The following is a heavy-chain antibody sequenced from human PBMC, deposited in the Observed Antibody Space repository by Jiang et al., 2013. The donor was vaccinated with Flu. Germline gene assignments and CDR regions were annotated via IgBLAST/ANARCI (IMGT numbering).Heavy chain of an antibody. V-gene: IGHV1-8*01. J-gene: IGHJ1*01. D-gene: IGHD5/OR15-5a*01. CDR3: ARVVGVTRLPTLPQH. CDR2: MNPNSGST. Sequence: QSGAEVKEPGASVKVSCKASGYTFTNSDMNWVRQATGQGLEWMGWMNPNSGSTEYAQQFQGRVTMTTDTSTSTAYMELRSLRFDDTAVYYCARVVGVTRLPTLPQHWGQGTLVTVSS. CDR1: GYTFTNSD.